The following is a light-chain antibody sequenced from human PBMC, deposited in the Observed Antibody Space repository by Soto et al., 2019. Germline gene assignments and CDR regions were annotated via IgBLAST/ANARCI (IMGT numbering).Light chain of an antibody. Sequence: SALTQPRSVSGSPGQSVTISCTGTSSDVVGYNYVSWYQQHPVNAPKLMIHDVSKRPSGVPYRFSGSKSGNTASLTISGLQAEDEADYYCCSYAGSYTFLFGTGPNLTVL. J-gene: IGLJ1*01. CDR1: SSDVVGYNY. CDR3: CSYAGSYTFL. CDR2: DVS. V-gene: IGLV2-11*02.